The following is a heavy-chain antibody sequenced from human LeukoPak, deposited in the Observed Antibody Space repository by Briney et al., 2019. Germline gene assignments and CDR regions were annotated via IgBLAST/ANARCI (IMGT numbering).Heavy chain of an antibody. D-gene: IGHD2-2*01. CDR2: IYTSGST. CDR3: ARLTVVVPAAIDYYGMDV. V-gene: IGHV4-4*07. J-gene: IGHJ6*02. Sequence: PSETLSLTCTVSGGSISSYYWSWIRQPAGKGLEWIGRIYTSGSTNYNPSLKSRVTMSVDTSKNQFSLKLSSVTAADTAVYYCARLTVVVPAAIDYYGMDVWGQGTTVTVSS. CDR1: GGSISSYY.